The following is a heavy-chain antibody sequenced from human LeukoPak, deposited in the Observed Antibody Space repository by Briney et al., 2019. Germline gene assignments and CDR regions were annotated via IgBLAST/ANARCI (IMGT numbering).Heavy chain of an antibody. J-gene: IGHJ3*02. Sequence: SETLSLTCTVSGGSISSYYWSWIRQPPGKGLEWIGYIYYSGSTNYNPFLKSRVTISVDTSKNQFSLKLSSVTAADTAVYYCARESRRLVRGAFDIWGQGTMVTVSS. CDR2: IYYSGST. D-gene: IGHD3-10*01. V-gene: IGHV4-59*01. CDR1: GGSISSYY. CDR3: ARESRRLVRGAFDI.